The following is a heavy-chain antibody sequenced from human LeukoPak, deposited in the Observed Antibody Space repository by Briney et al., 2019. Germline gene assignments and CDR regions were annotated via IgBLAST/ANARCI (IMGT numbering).Heavy chain of an antibody. CDR1: GYSFTDYY. V-gene: IGHV1-46*01. D-gene: IGHD5-18*01. CDR3: ARGPTAMVPPLGY. J-gene: IGHJ4*02. Sequence: ASVKVSCEASGYSFTDYYMHWVRQAPGQGLEWMGIINPSGGSTSYAQKFQGRVTMTRDTSTSTVYMELSSLRSEDTAVYYCARGPTAMVPPLGYWGQGTLVTVSS. CDR2: INPSGGST.